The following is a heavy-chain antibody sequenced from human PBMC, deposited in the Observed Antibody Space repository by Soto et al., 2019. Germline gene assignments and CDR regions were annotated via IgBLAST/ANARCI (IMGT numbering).Heavy chain of an antibody. CDR2: ISGGGSNT. CDR3: AKDSNKYSSSLRGRYFDY. V-gene: IGHV3-23*01. CDR1: GFPFSSYV. D-gene: IGHD4-4*01. J-gene: IGHJ4*02. Sequence: EVQLLESGGGLVQRGGSLRLSCAASGFPFSSYVMAWVRQAPGKGLEWVSGISGGGSNTFYADSVKGRFTISRDNSKNKLLLQMNSLGAEDSSVYYCAKDSNKYSSSLRGRYFDYWGQGIGVTVSS.